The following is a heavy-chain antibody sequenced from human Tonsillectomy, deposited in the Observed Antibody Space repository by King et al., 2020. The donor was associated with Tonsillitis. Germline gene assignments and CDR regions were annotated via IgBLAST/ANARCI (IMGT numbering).Heavy chain of an antibody. CDR2: ISSSGGTT. CDR1: GFTFGANA. D-gene: IGHD2-21*01. Sequence: VQLVESGGDLVQPGGSLRLSCAASGFTFGANAMTWVRQAPGKGLEWVSGISSSGGTTHYAASVKGRFTISRDNSVNTLYLQMASLRAEDTAVYYCARVRCGGECYYNLDVWGQGTTVTVSS. J-gene: IGHJ6*02. V-gene: IGHV3-23*04. CDR3: ARVRCGGECYYNLDV.